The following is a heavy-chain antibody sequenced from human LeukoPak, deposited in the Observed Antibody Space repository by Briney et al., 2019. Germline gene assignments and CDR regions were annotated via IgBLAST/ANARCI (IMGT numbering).Heavy chain of an antibody. J-gene: IGHJ4*02. V-gene: IGHV3-53*01. Sequence: GGSLTLFCAASGIADSGNYIRCPRQTPGNGLEWVSFFSINTNTFFANSVRGRFTISRDTSKNPLLFHMSSLRGDDSAVYYCGISQTWDHLFESWGQGTLVTVYS. CDR3: GISQTWDHLFES. CDR2: FSINTNT. D-gene: IGHD1-14*01. CDR1: GIADSGNY.